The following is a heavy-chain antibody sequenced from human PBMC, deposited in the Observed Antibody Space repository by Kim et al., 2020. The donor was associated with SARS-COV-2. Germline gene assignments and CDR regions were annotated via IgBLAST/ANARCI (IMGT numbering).Heavy chain of an antibody. V-gene: IGHV4-61*01. J-gene: IGHJ5*02. CDR2: IYYSGST. CDR3: ARSVPSYYDFWSGYHVNWFEP. CDR1: GGSVSSGSYY. Sequence: SETLSLTCTVSGGSVSSGSYYWSWIRQPPGKGLEWIGYIYYSGSTNYNPSLKSRVTISVDTSKNQFSLKLSSVTAADTAVYYCARSVPSYYDFWSGYHVNWFEPWGQGTLVTVSS. D-gene: IGHD3-3*01.